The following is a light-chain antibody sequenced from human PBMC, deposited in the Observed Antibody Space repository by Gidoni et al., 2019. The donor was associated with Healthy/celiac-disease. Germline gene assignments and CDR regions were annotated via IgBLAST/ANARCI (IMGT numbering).Light chain of an antibody. CDR2: DAS. V-gene: IGKV3-11*01. CDR3: QQRSNWPPENT. J-gene: IGKJ2*01. CDR1: QSVSSY. Sequence: IVLTQSPATLSLSPGERATLSCRARQSVSSYLAWYQQKPGQAPRLLIYDASNRATGIPARFSGSGSGTDFTLTISSLEPEDFAVYYCQQRSNWPPENTFGQGTKLEIK.